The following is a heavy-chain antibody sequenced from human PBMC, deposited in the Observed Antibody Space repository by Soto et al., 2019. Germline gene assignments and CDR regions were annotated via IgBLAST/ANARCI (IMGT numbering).Heavy chain of an antibody. CDR2: IWYDGSNK. J-gene: IGHJ3*02. D-gene: IGHD6-6*01. Sequence: GGSLRLSCAASGFTFSSYGMHWVRQAPGKGLEWVAVIWYDGSNKYYADSVKGRFTISRNNSKNTLYLQMNSLRAEDTAVYYCAREGSSVAEQLVNGAFDIWGQGTMVTVSS. V-gene: IGHV3-33*01. CDR1: GFTFSSYG. CDR3: AREGSSVAEQLVNGAFDI.